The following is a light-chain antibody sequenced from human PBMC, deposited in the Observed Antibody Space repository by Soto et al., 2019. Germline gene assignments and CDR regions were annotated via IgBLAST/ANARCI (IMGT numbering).Light chain of an antibody. CDR1: QSISSW. J-gene: IGKJ1*01. CDR2: KAS. V-gene: IGKV1-5*03. Sequence: DIQMTQSPSTLSASVGDRVTITCRASQSISSWLAWYQHKPGKAPKLLIYKASNLESGVPSRFSAGGSGTEFTLTINSLQPDDFATYFCQQYNSYPWTFGQGTKVEIK. CDR3: QQYNSYPWT.